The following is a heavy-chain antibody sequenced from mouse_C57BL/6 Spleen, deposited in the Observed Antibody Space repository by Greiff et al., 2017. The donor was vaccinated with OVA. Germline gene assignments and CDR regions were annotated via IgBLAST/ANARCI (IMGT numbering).Heavy chain of an antibody. V-gene: IGHV5-6*01. Sequence: EVKLMESGGDLVKPGGSLKLSCAASGFTFSSYGMSWVRQTPDKRLEWVATISSGGSYTYYPDSVKGRFTLSRDNAKNTLYLQMSSLKSEDTAMYYCARPITTVVASFAYWGQGTLVTVSA. CDR3: ARPITTVVASFAY. D-gene: IGHD1-1*01. CDR1: GFTFSSYG. CDR2: ISSGGSYT. J-gene: IGHJ3*01.